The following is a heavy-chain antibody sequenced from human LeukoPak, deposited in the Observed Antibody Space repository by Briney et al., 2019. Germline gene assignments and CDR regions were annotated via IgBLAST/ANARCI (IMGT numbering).Heavy chain of an antibody. CDR2: IYTSGST. J-gene: IGHJ3*02. D-gene: IGHD3-22*01. V-gene: IGHV4-4*07. Sequence: SETLSLTCTGSGGSISSYYWSWIRQPAGKGLEWIGRIYTSGSTNYNPSLKSRVTMSVDTSKNQFSLKLSSVTAADTAVYYCARDINYYDSSGLYADAFDIWGQGTMVTVSS. CDR1: GGSISSYY. CDR3: ARDINYYDSSGLYADAFDI.